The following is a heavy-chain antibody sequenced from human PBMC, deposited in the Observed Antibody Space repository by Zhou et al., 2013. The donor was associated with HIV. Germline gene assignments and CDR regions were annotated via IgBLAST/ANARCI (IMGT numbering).Heavy chain of an antibody. J-gene: IGHJ4*02. V-gene: IGHV1-69*12. CDR1: GGSFSTYA. CDR3: ARDIRWLGLGVFDY. D-gene: IGHD6-19*01. Sequence: QVQLVQSGAEVKKPGSSVKVSCKASGGSFSTYAISWVRQAPGQGLEYMGGIIPIFGTPNYTPRFQGRVTITADESTSTGYMELSSLTSEDTAVYYCARDIRWLGLGVFDYWGQGTLVTVSS. CDR2: IIPIFGTP.